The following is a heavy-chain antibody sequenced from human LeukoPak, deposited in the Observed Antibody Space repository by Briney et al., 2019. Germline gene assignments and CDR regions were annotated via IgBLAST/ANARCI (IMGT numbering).Heavy chain of an antibody. J-gene: IGHJ4*02. D-gene: IGHD4-17*01. CDR2: IDYSGST. Sequence: PSETLSLTCTVSGGSISSSSYYWGWIRQPPGKGLEWIGNIDYSGSTNHNPYLKSRVSISVDTSKNQFSLKLSSVTAADTAVYYCARGATVTTDYFDYWGQGTLVTVSS. CDR1: GGSISSSSYY. V-gene: IGHV4-39*07. CDR3: ARGATVTTDYFDY.